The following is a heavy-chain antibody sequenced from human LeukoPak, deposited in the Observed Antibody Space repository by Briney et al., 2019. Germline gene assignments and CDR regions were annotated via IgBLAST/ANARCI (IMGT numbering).Heavy chain of an antibody. Sequence: PGGSLRLSCAASGFTFSSYSMNWVHQAPGKGLEWVSHITVSGTAMFYADSVKGRFTISRDNAKNSLYLQMNSLRDEDTAVYYCASSGSYRFDYWGQGTLVTVSS. CDR2: ITVSGTAM. CDR1: GFTFSSYS. CDR3: ASSGSYRFDY. J-gene: IGHJ4*02. D-gene: IGHD1-26*01. V-gene: IGHV3-48*02.